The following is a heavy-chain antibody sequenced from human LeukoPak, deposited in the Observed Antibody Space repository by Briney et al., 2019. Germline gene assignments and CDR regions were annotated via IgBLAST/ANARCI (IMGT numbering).Heavy chain of an antibody. CDR1: GFTFSSYW. CDR2: ISSDGSST. J-gene: IGHJ4*02. CDR3: ARDNNWNYPDY. Sequence: GGSLRLSCAASGFTFSSYWMHWVRQAPGKGLVWVSRISSDGSSTRYADSVKGRFTISRDNAKNTLFLQMNSLRAEDTAVYYCARDNNWNYPDYWGQGTLVRVSS. D-gene: IGHD1-7*01. V-gene: IGHV3-74*01.